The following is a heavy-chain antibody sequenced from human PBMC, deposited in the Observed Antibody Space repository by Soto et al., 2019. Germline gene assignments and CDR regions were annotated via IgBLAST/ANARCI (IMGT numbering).Heavy chain of an antibody. CDR1: GGSFSDYA. J-gene: IGHJ4*01. CDR2: MIPIFGTP. CDR3: VRDSAPRRWSYLDL. V-gene: IGHV1-69*13. Sequence: ASVKVSCKDFGGSFSDYAISWVRQAHGQGLQWMGGMIPIFGTPNYAQKFQDRVTFTAHESRSTAYMELSRLTSEGTAVYYCVRDSAPRRWSYLDLWGHGTQVTVSS. D-gene: IGHD2-15*01.